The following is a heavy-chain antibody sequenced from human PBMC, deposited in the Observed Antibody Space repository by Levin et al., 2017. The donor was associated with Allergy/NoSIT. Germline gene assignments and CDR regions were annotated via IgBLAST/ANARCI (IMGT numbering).Heavy chain of an antibody. Sequence: ETLSLTCAASGFTFNTYNMNWVRQAPGKGLEWVSSISSSAAYIHYTDSVKGRFTISRDNAKNSLYLQMSSLRAEDTAVYYCAGGPCSGGVCNMGDWFDPWGQGTLVTVSS. CDR1: GFTFNTYN. CDR2: ISSSAAYI. D-gene: IGHD2-8*02. J-gene: IGHJ5*02. CDR3: AGGPCSGGVCNMGDWFDP. V-gene: IGHV3-21*01.